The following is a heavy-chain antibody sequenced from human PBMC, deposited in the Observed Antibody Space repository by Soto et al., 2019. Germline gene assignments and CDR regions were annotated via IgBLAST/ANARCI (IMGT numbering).Heavy chain of an antibody. CDR3: ARQGFGPLHGLVDV. V-gene: IGHV4-59*08. CDR1: GGSISSYY. D-gene: IGHD3-10*01. CDR2: VHHSWGS. J-gene: IGHJ6*02. Sequence: QVQLQESGPGLVKPSGTLSLSCTVSGGSISSYYWSWFRQSPGKRMEWIGYVHHSWGSSYNPSLRSRVAISLDTSKSQFSLKVTSVTATDTAVYYCARQGFGPLHGLVDVWGQGTTVTVSS.